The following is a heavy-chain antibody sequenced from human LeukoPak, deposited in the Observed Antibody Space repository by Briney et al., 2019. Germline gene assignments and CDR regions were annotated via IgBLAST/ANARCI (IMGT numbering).Heavy chain of an antibody. D-gene: IGHD2-15*01. CDR3: AKGGEYCSGGSCYFDY. CDR2: ISGSGGST. Sequence: GGTLRLSCAASGFTFSSYGMSWVRQAPGKGLEWVSAISGSGGSTYYADSVKGRFTISRDNSKNTLYLQMNSLRAEDTAVYYCAKGGEYCSGGSCYFDYWGQGTLVTVSS. J-gene: IGHJ4*02. V-gene: IGHV3-23*01. CDR1: GFTFSSYG.